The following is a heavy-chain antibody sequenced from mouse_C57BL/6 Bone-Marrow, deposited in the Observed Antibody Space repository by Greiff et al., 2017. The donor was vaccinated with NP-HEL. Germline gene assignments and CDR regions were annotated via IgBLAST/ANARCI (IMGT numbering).Heavy chain of an antibody. D-gene: IGHD2-4*01. V-gene: IGHV5-9-1*02. CDR3: TRLRIYYDCGEFAY. CDR1: GYTFSSYA. Sequence: EVQVVESGAGLVKPGGSLKLSCAASGYTFSSYAMPWVRQTPEKRLEWVGYISSGGDYIYYADTVKGRSTISRDNARNTLYLQMSSLKAEDTAMYYCTRLRIYYDCGEFAYWGQGTLVTVSA. CDR2: ISSGGDYI. J-gene: IGHJ3*01.